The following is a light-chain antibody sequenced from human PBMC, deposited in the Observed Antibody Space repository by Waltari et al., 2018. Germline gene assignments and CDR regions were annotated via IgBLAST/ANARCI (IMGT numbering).Light chain of an antibody. Sequence: QSVLTQPPSVYGAPGQRVTIAGSGSTCNIGDPSDVHWYQQHPGPAPKLLIFANVHRPSGVPDRFSGSKSGTSASLAITGLQAEDEADYYCQSYDRRLEVIFGGGTKLAVL. J-gene: IGLJ2*01. CDR3: QSYDRRLEVI. CDR2: ANV. CDR1: TCNIGDPSD. V-gene: IGLV1-40*01.